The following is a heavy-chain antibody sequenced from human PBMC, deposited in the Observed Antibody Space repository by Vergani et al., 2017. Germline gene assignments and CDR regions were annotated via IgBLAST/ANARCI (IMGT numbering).Heavy chain of an antibody. CDR3: GRHTSPRIEDYFDY. V-gene: IGHV4-39*01. Sequence: QLQLQESGPGLVKPSETLSLTCTVSGGSISSSSYYWGWIRQPPGKGLEWIGSIYYSGSTYYNPSLKSRVTISVDTSKNQFSLKLSSVTAADTAVYYCGRHTSPRIEDYFDYWGQGTLVTVSS. J-gene: IGHJ4*02. CDR2: IYYSGST. CDR1: GGSISSSSYY. D-gene: IGHD2-2*01.